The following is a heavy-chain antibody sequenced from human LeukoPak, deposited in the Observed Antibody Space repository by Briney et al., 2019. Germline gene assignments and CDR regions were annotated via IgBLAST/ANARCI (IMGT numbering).Heavy chain of an antibody. CDR1: GYSFTSYN. D-gene: IGHD3-22*01. Sequence: ASVKVSCKASGYSFTSYNMHWVRQAPGQGLEWMGMINPSGGSTCYTQKFQGRVTMTRDTSTSTVYMELSSLRSEDTAVYYCARDDTSGPQVYWGQGTLVTVSS. CDR2: INPSGGST. CDR3: ARDDTSGPQVY. J-gene: IGHJ4*02. V-gene: IGHV1-46*01.